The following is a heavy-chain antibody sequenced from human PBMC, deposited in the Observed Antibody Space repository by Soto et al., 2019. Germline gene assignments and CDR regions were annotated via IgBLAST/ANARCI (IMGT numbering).Heavy chain of an antibody. D-gene: IGHD4-17*01. CDR2: IIPIFGTA. V-gene: IGHV1-69*01. J-gene: IGHJ6*02. Sequence: QVHLLQSGAAVTKPGSAVKVSCKASGGTFSSYAISWVRQAHGQGLEWMGGIIPIFGTANYAQKFQGRVTITADESTSTAYMELSSLRSEDTAVYYCARGHRRFYDYGDYYYYYGMDVWGQGTTVTVSS. CDR3: ARGHRRFYDYGDYYYYYGMDV. CDR1: GGTFSSYA.